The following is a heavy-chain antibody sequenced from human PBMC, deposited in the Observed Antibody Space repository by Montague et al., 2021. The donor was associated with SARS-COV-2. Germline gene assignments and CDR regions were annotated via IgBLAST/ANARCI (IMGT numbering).Heavy chain of an antibody. CDR1: GDSISSGSHY. V-gene: IGHV4-61*01. D-gene: IGHD6-19*01. Sequence: SETLSLTCTVSGDSISSGSHYWSWIRQPPGKGLEWIGYIYYSGSTNYNPSLKSRVTISVDTSKNQFSLKLSSVTAADTAVYYCASSGRDPGGVDAWGQGTLVTVSS. CDR2: IYYSGST. CDR3: ASSGRDPGGVDA. J-gene: IGHJ5*02.